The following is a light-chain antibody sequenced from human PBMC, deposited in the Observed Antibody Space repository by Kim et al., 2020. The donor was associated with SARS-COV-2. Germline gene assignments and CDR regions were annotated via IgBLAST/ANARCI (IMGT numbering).Light chain of an antibody. CDR2: GAS. J-gene: IGKJ2*01. V-gene: IGKV3-20*01. CDR3: QQYGIAPPYT. Sequence: STGERATLPCRASQSVSSSNLAWYQQKPGQAPRLLMYGASSRATGIPDRFSGSGSGTDFILTISRLEPEDFAVYYCQQYGIAPPYTFGQGTKLEI. CDR1: QSVSSSN.